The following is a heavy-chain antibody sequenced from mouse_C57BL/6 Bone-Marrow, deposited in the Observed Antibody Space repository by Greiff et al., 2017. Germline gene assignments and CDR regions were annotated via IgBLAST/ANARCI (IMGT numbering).Heavy chain of an antibody. V-gene: IGHV1-74*01. J-gene: IGHJ2*01. D-gene: IGHD1-1*01. CDR1: GYTFTSYW. CDR2: IHPSDSDT. CDR3: AMQDYYGSSPYYFDD. Sequence: VQLQQSGAELVKPGASLKVSCKASGYTFTSYWMHWVKQRPGQGLEWIGRIHPSDSDTNYNQKFKGKATLTVDKSSSTAYMQLSSLTSEDSAVYYCAMQDYYGSSPYYFDDWGQGTTLTVSS.